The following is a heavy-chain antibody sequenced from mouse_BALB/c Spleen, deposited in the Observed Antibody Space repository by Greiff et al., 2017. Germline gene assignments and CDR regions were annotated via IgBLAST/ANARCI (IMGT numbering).Heavy chain of an antibody. V-gene: IGHV5-9-3*01. J-gene: IGHJ3*01. CDR1: GFTFSSYA. Sequence: EVKLMESGGGLVKPGGSLKLSCAASGFTFSSYAMSWVRQTPEKRLEWVATISSGGSYTYYPDSVKGRFTISRDNAKNTLYLQMSSLRSEDTAMYYCAESYGSSSFAYWGQGTLVTVSA. CDR3: AESYGSSSFAY. CDR2: ISSGGSYT. D-gene: IGHD1-1*01.